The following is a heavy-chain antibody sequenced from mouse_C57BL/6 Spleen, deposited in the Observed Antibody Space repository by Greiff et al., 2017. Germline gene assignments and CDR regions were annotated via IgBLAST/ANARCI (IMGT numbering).Heavy chain of an antibody. D-gene: IGHD1-1*01. J-gene: IGHJ1*03. CDR3: VTGTVGYFDV. Sequence: GGGLVQPKGSLKLSCAASGFTFNTYAMHWVRQAPGKGLEWVARIRRKSSNYATYYADSVKDRFTISRDDSQSMLYLQMNNLKTEDTAMYYGVTGTVGYFDVWGTGTTVTVSS. CDR2: IRRKSSNYAT. V-gene: IGHV10-3*01. CDR1: GFTFNTYA.